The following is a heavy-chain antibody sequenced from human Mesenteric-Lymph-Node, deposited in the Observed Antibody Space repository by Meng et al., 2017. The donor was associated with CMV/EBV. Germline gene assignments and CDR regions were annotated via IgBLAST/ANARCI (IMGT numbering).Heavy chain of an antibody. D-gene: IGHD6-13*01. V-gene: IGHV4-31*03. CDR3: ARDGGYSSSWYVLY. Sequence: SETLSLTCTVSGVSISSGGYYWSWIRQHPGKGLEWIGYMYYRGSTYYNPSLKSRVTISVDTSKNQFSLKLSSVTAADTAVYYCARDGGYSSSWYVLYWGQGTLVTVSS. CDR1: GVSISSGGYY. CDR2: MYYRGST. J-gene: IGHJ4*02.